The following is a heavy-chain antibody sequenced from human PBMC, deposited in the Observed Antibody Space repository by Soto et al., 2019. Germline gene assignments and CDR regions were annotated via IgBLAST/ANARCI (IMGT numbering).Heavy chain of an antibody. V-gene: IGHV4-59*01. J-gene: IGHJ4*02. CDR1: GGSLSTYY. CDR3: ARDKGGWPDY. Sequence: QVQLQESGPGLVKPSETLSLTCTVSGGSLSTYYWSWIRQPPGKGLEWIGYIYYTGSTHYNPSLKGRVSISLDTSKNHFSLQLTSVTAADTAVYYCARDKGGWPDYWGQGTLVTVSS. D-gene: IGHD1-26*01. CDR2: IYYTGST.